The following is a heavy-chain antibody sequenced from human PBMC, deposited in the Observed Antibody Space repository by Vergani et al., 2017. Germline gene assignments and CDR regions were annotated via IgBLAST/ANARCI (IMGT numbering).Heavy chain of an antibody. D-gene: IGHD3-10*01. CDR3: AKQYFVSGNYLFDY. V-gene: IGHV3-23*01. Sequence: LESGGGLVQPGGSLRLTCAASEFTFSNYAMNWVRQAPGKGLEWVSGISGSGVSAYYTDSVKGRFTISRDNSKNMLFLQMNNLRTEDTAIYYCAKQYFVSGNYLFDYWGQGTLVTVSS. CDR1: EFTFSNYA. J-gene: IGHJ4*02. CDR2: ISGSGVSA.